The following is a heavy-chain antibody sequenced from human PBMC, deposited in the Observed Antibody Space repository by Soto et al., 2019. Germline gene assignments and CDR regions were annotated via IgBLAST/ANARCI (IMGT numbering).Heavy chain of an antibody. Sequence: EVQLLESGGGLVQPGGSPRLSCATSGFTFSSFGMSWVRQAPGKGLEWVSSISGSGGDTHYADSVKGRFTISRDNSKITLYLQMNSLRADDTAVYFCAKVGRGNGDYWYCDLWGRGTLVTVSS. CDR1: GFTFSSFG. D-gene: IGHD4-17*01. CDR3: AKVGRGNGDYWYCDL. CDR2: ISGSGGDT. V-gene: IGHV3-23*01. J-gene: IGHJ2*01.